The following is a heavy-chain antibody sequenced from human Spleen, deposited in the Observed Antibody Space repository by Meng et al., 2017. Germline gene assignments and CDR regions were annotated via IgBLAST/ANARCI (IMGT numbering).Heavy chain of an antibody. CDR3: GIHETGYYYN. CDR1: GCSINSSSSY. CDR2: IHHSGTT. D-gene: IGHD3-22*01. Sequence: QVQLQESGPGLGKPSQTLSLTCTVSGCSINSSSSYWGWLRRPPGKGLEWIGTIHHSGTTYYNPSLSSRVTVSVDMSKEQFSLKLRFMTAADTAVYFCGIHETGYYYNWGQGTLVTVSS. J-gene: IGHJ4*02. V-gene: IGHV4-39*01.